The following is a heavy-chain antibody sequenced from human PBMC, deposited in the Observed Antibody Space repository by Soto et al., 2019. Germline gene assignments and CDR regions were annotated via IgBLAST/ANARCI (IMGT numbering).Heavy chain of an antibody. V-gene: IGHV1-69*06. D-gene: IGHD3-22*01. CDR2: IIPIFGTA. CDR3: ARGPPGYYYDSSKGLSFQH. J-gene: IGHJ1*01. Sequence: GASVKVSCKASGGTFSSYAISWVRQAPGQGLEWMGGIIPIFGTANYAQKFQGRVTITADKSTSTAYMELSSLRSEDTAVYYCARGPPGYYYDSSKGLSFQHWGQGTLVTVSS. CDR1: GGTFSSYA.